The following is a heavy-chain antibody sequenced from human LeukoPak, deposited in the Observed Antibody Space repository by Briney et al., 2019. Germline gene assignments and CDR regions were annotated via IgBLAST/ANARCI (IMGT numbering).Heavy chain of an antibody. CDR1: GLTFSTYW. CDR3: ARAPSEIGGYYPEYFRH. V-gene: IGHV3-74*01. D-gene: IGHD3-22*01. CDR2: IKSDGST. J-gene: IGHJ1*01. Sequence: GGSLRLSCAASGLTFSTYWMHWVRQAPGKGLVWVSRIKSDGSTNYANSVKGRFTISRDNAKNTVSLQMNSLRPEDTGVYYCARAPSEIGGYYPEYFRHWGQGTLVTVSS.